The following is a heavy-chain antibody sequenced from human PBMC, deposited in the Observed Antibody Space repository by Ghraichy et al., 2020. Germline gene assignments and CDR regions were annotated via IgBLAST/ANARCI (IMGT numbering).Heavy chain of an antibody. D-gene: IGHD2-21*01. CDR1: GFTFSSYS. CDR3: ARDKGLWPYYYYGMDV. CDR2: ISSSSSYI. V-gene: IGHV3-21*01. J-gene: IGHJ6*02. Sequence: GGSLRLSCAASGFTFSSYSMNWVRQAPGKGLEWVSSISSSSSYIYYADSVKGRFTISRDNAKNSLYLQMNSLRAEDTAVYYCARDKGLWPYYYYGMDVWGQGTTVTVSS.